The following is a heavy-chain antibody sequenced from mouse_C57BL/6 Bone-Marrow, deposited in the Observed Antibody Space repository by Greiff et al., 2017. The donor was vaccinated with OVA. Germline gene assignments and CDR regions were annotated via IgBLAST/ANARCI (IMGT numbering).Heavy chain of an antibody. CDR2: IDPSDSYT. V-gene: IGHV1-50*01. J-gene: IGHJ2*01. Sequence: QVQLQQPGAELVKPGASVKLSCKASGYTFTSYWMQWVKQRPGQGLEWIGEIDPSDSYTNYNQKFKGKATLTVDTSSSTAYMHLSSLTSEDAAVYYCARRGGEDYWGQGTTLTVSS. CDR3: ARRGGEDY. CDR1: GYTFTSYW.